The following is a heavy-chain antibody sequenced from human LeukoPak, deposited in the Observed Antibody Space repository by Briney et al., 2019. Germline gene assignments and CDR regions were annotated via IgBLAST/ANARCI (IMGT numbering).Heavy chain of an antibody. J-gene: IGHJ4*02. D-gene: IGHD5-18*01. CDR3: ARGYLAGDY. CDR1: GFTFSSYS. CDR2: ISSGSGYI. V-gene: IGHV3-21*01. Sequence: GGAVRLSCAASGFTFSSYSMNGVRQAPGKGVEGVASISSGSGYIYYADSVKGRFTISRDNAKNSLYLQMNSLRAEHPAVYYCARGYLAGDYWGQGTLVTVSS.